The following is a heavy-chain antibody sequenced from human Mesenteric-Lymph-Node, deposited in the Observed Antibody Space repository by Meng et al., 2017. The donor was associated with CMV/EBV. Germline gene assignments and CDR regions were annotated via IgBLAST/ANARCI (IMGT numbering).Heavy chain of an antibody. CDR1: GGSFSGYY. Sequence: YGGSFSGYYWSWIRQPPGKGLEWIGEINHSGSTNYNPSLKSRVTISVDTSKNQFSLKLSSVTAADTAVYYRARGYSGSYHRRFYFDYWGQGTLVTVSS. CDR3: ARGYSGSYHRRFYFDY. D-gene: IGHD1-26*01. CDR2: INHSGST. V-gene: IGHV4-34*01. J-gene: IGHJ4*02.